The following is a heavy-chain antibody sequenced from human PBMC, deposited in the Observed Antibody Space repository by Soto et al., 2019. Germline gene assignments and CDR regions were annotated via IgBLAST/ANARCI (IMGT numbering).Heavy chain of an antibody. Sequence: GASVKVSCKASGGTFSSYAISWVRQAPGQGLEWMGGIIPIFGTANYAQKFQGRVTITADESTSTAYMELSSLRSEDTAVYYCARCYNWNYDGMDVWGQGTTVTVSS. CDR3: ARCYNWNYDGMDV. V-gene: IGHV1-69*13. CDR2: IIPIFGTA. J-gene: IGHJ6*02. D-gene: IGHD1-20*01. CDR1: GGTFSSYA.